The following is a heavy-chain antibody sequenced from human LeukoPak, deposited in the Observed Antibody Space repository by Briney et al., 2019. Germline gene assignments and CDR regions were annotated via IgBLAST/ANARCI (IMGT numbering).Heavy chain of an antibody. Sequence: GGSLRLSCAASGFTFSSYWMSWVRQAPGKGLEWVANIKQDGSEKYYVDSVKGRFTISRDNAKNSLYLQMNSLRAEDTAVYYCAKDWGSSSHYYFDYWGQGTLVTVSS. CDR3: AKDWGSSSHYYFDY. CDR1: GFTFSSYW. D-gene: IGHD6-13*01. J-gene: IGHJ4*02. V-gene: IGHV3-7*01. CDR2: IKQDGSEK.